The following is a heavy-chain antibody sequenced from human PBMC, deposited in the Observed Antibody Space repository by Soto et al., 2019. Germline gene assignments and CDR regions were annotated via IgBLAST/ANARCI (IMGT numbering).Heavy chain of an antibody. CDR1: GFTASGNY. J-gene: IGHJ4*02. CDR2: ISGAGST. CDR3: AKDWDIEVGARIWGYFDY. V-gene: IGHV3-53*01. D-gene: IGHD2-15*01. Sequence: GGSLTLSCADTGFTASGNYMSWVRQAPGKGLVGGSVISGAGSTYSPASRRRRFTISSNNSKTALYLQVNSLRAEDTTIYYGAKDWDIEVGARIWGYFDYWGQGALVTVSS.